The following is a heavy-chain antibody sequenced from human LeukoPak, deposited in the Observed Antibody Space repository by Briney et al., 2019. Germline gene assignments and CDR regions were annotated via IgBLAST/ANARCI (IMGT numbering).Heavy chain of an antibody. CDR3: AKESGAARRDFDY. V-gene: IGHV3-9*01. CDR2: ISWNSGSI. D-gene: IGHD6-6*01. CDR1: GFTFSSYA. J-gene: IGHJ4*02. Sequence: SLRLSCAASGFTFSSYAMHWVRQAPGKGLEWVSGISWNSGSIGYADSVKGRFTISRDNAKNSLYLQMNSLRAEDTALYYCAKESGAARRDFDYWGQGTLVTVSS.